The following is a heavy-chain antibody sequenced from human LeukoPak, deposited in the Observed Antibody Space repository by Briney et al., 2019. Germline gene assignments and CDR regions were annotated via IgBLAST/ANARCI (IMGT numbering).Heavy chain of an antibody. CDR1: GGSISSYY. J-gene: IGHJ5*02. V-gene: IGHV4-59*08. D-gene: IGHD4-11*01. CDR3: ARTYSNYFGRGWFDP. CDR2: IYYSGST. Sequence: SETLSLTCTVSGGSISSYYWSWIRQPPGKGLEWIGYIYYSGSTNYNPSLKSRVTISVDTSKNQFSLKLSSVTAADTAVYYCARTYSNYFGRGWFDPWGQGTLVTVSS.